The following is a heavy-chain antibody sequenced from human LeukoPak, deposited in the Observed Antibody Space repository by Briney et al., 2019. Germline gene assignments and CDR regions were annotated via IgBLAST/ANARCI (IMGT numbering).Heavy chain of an antibody. CDR1: GYSFSNYG. Sequence: ASVKVSCKTSGYSFSNYGISWVRQAPGQGLEWMGWISVYNGNTKSAQRVQGRITMTTDTSTSTAYMELRSLRPDDTAVYYCATSPREIIGAYYWGQGTLITVPS. D-gene: IGHD4/OR15-4a*01. CDR3: ATSPREIIGAYY. CDR2: ISVYNGNT. J-gene: IGHJ4*02. V-gene: IGHV1-18*01.